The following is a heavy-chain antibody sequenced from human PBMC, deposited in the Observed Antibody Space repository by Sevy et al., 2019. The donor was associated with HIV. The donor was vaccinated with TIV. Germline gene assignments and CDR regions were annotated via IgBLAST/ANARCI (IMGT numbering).Heavy chain of an antibody. Sequence: GGSVRLSCAASGFSFSDAWLSWVRQAPGKGLEWVGRVRSKGDGGTTEYAAPVKGRFTIARDDSKNVMYVHMNSLKTEDTAVYYCTTEGTDWGQGTLVTVSS. CDR2: VRSKGDGGTT. V-gene: IGHV3-15*01. CDR1: GFSFSDAW. CDR3: TTEGTD. J-gene: IGHJ1*01.